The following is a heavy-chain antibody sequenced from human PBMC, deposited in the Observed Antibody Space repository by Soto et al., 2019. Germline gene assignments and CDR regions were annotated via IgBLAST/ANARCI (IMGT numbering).Heavy chain of an antibody. J-gene: IGHJ4*02. D-gene: IGHD2-2*01. V-gene: IGHV1-18*01. CDR1: GYTFTTYG. CDR2: ISAYNGHA. CDR3: AKGGCSRSSCSCDW. Sequence: QVQLVQSGAEVKKPGASVKVSCKASGYTFTTYGINWVRQAPGQGLEWVGWISAYNGHANYAQKLQGRVAMTTDTTTSTAYMELRSLRSDDTAVYYCAKGGCSRSSCSCDWWGQGTLVSVSS.